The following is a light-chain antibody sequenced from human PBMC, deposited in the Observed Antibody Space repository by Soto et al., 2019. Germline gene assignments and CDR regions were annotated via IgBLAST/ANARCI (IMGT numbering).Light chain of an antibody. V-gene: IGLV2-23*02. Sequence: QPVLTQPASVSGSPGQSITISCTGTSSDVGSYNLVSWYQQHPGKAPKLMIYEVSKRPSGVSNRFSGSKSGNTASLTISGLQAEDEADYYCCSYAGSFWVFGGGTKLTVL. CDR1: SSDVGSYNL. CDR2: EVS. J-gene: IGLJ3*02. CDR3: CSYAGSFWV.